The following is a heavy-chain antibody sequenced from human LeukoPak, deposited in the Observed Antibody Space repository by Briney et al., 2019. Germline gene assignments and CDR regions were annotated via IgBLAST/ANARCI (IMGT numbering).Heavy chain of an antibody. CDR2: LTGDGNT. J-gene: IGHJ4*02. CDR3: AKVKWILIGYFDY. D-gene: IGHD5-18*01. V-gene: IGHV3-53*01. CDR1: GFTFSNAS. Sequence: GGSLRLSCAASGFTFSNASMSWVRQAPGNGLEWVSVLTGDGNTYYADSVKGRFTNSRDDSQNTLFLQMNSLRAEDTAVYFCAKVKWILIGYFDYWGQGTLVTVSS.